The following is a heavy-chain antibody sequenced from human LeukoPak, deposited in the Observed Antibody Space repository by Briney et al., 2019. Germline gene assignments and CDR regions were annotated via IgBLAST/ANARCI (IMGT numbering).Heavy chain of an antibody. CDR2: INHSGST. D-gene: IGHD3-16*01. CDR3: ARLGKSRPYYYVDV. CDR1: GGSFSGYY. Sequence: SETLSLTCAVYGGSFSGYYWSWIRQPPGKGLEWIGEINHSGSTNYNPSLKSRVTISVDTSKNQFSLKLSSVTAADTAVYYCARLGKSRPYYYVDVWGKGTTVTVSS. V-gene: IGHV4-34*01. J-gene: IGHJ6*03.